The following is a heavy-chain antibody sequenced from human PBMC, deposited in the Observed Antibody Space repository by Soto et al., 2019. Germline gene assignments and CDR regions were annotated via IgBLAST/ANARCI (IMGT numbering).Heavy chain of an antibody. Sequence: QVQLQQWGAGLLKPSETLSLTCAVYGGSFSGYYWSWIRQPPGKGLEWIGEINHSGSTNYNPSPQRRVTTSVDTSQNQFSLKLSSVTAADTAVYYCASGYGRNFDYWGQGTLVAVSS. CDR3: ASGYGRNFDY. CDR2: INHSGST. J-gene: IGHJ4*02. CDR1: GGSFSGYY. V-gene: IGHV4-34*01. D-gene: IGHD3-10*01.